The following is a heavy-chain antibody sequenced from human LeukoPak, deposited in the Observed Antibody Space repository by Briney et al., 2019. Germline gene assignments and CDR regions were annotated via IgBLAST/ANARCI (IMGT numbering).Heavy chain of an antibody. CDR3: ARDYVVVGATTGAFDI. CDR2: ISYDGSAT. V-gene: IGHV3-30*04. D-gene: IGHD1-26*01. Sequence: GGSLRLSCIASGFTFSTYPMHWVRQAPDKGLEWVAVISYDGSATSYADSVKGRFTISRDNAKNSLYLQMNSLRAEDTAVYYCARDYVVVGATTGAFDIWGQGTMVTVSS. J-gene: IGHJ3*02. CDR1: GFTFSTYP.